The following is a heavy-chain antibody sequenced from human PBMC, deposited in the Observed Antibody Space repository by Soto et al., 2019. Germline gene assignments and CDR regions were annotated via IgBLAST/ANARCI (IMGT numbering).Heavy chain of an antibody. D-gene: IGHD4-4*01. V-gene: IGHV1-69*01. CDR1: GGTFSSYA. CDR2: IIPIFGTA. J-gene: IGHJ3*02. CDR3: ARAPLQNHDAFDI. Sequence: QVQLVQSGAEVKKPGSSVKVSCKASGGTFSSYAISWVRQAPGQGLEWMAGIIPIFGTANYAQKFQDRVTITADESTNTAYMELSSLRSEGTAVYYCARAPLQNHDAFDIWGQGTMVTVSS.